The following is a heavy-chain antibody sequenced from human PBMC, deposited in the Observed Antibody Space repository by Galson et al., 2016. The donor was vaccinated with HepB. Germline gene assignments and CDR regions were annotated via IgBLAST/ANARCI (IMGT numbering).Heavy chain of an antibody. J-gene: IGHJ5*02. Sequence: SVKVSCKASGYTFTTYGLNWVRQAPGQRFEWMGWINGGNGNTEYSQKFQGRVTISRDNSKNRLYLQMNRMGVEDTAVYYCAKDRTVAPGNVCWFDPWGQGTLVTVSS. CDR1: GYTFTTYG. CDR2: INGGNGNT. CDR3: AKDRTVAPGNVCWFDP. D-gene: IGHD1-1*01. V-gene: IGHV1-3*01.